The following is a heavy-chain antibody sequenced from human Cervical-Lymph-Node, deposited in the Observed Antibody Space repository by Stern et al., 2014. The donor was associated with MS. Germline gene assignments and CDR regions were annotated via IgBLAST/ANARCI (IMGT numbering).Heavy chain of an antibody. V-gene: IGHV5-51*01. CDR3: ARRGVTTRFDY. Sequence: VQLVQSGAEVRKPGESLTISCLASGYSFYSYWIGWVRQMPGKVLEWMGIIYPGDSDIRYSPSFQGQVTISADKSINTAYLQWSSLKASDTAMYYCARRGVTTRFDYWGQGTLVTVSS. CDR1: GYSFYSYW. J-gene: IGHJ4*02. CDR2: IYPGDSDI. D-gene: IGHD3-3*01.